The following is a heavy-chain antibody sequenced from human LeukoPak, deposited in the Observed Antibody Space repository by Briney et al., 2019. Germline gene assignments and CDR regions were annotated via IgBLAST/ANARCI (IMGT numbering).Heavy chain of an antibody. CDR2: MNPNSGNT. CDR3: ARTALSHCSGGSCYSYYFDY. V-gene: IGHV1-8*01. J-gene: IGHJ4*02. Sequence: SVKVSCKASGYTFTSYDINWVRQATGHGLEWMGWMNPNSGNTGYAQKFQGRVTMTRNTSISTAYMELSSLRSEDTAVYYCARTALSHCSGGSCYSYYFDYWGQGTLVTVSS. CDR1: GYTFTSYD. D-gene: IGHD2-15*01.